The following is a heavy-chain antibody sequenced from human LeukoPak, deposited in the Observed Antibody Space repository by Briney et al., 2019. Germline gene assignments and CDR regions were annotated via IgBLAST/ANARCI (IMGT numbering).Heavy chain of an antibody. Sequence: PGGSLRLSCVASGFTFNIFGIHWVRQAPGKGLEWVGVIWYDGSEKYYADSVKGRFTISRDNSRNTVDLQMDSLRAEDTAAYYCAKDRTGGYDCPDQWGQGTLVTVSS. V-gene: IGHV3-33*03. CDR1: GFTFNIFG. CDR3: AKDRTGGYDCPDQ. D-gene: IGHD5-12*01. CDR2: IWYDGSEK. J-gene: IGHJ5*02.